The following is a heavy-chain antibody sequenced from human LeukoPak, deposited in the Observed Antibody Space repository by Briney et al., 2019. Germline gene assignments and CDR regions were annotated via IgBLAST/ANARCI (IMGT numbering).Heavy chain of an antibody. CDR1: GGSINSDGYY. CDR3: ARGATPDY. D-gene: IGHD5-12*01. Sequence: SETLSLTCTVSGGSINSDGYYWRWIRQHPGRGLEWIGYIYYSGSTYYNPSLKSRVTISVDTSKNQFSLKLSSVTAADTAVYYCARGATPDYWGQGTLVTVSS. V-gene: IGHV4-31*03. CDR2: IYYSGST. J-gene: IGHJ4*02.